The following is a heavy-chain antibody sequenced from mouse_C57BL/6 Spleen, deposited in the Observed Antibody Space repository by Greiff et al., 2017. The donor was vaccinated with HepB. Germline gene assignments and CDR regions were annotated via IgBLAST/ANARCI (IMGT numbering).Heavy chain of an antibody. CDR2: IDPEDGET. J-gene: IGHJ2*01. Sequence: VQLQQSGAELVKPGASVKLSCTASGFNIKDYYMHWVKQRTEQGLEWIGRIDPEDGETKYAPKFQGKATITADTSSNTAYLQLSSLTSEDTDVYYCARSQLGGNFDGRGQGTTLTVAS. V-gene: IGHV14-2*01. CDR1: GFNIKDYY. CDR3: ARSQLGGNFDG. D-gene: IGHD4-1*02.